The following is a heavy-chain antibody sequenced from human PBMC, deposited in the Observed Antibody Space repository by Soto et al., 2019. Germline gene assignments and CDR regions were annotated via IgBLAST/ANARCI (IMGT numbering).Heavy chain of an antibody. J-gene: IGHJ6*02. Sequence: SQTLSLTCAISGVSVSSNSAAWNWIRQSPSRGLEWLGRTYYRSKWYNDSAVSVKSRITINPDTSKNQFSLQLNSVTPEDTAVYYCSRRAGTTHYGMDVWGQGTTVTVSS. CDR3: SRRAGTTHYGMDV. CDR1: GVSVSSNSAA. CDR2: TYYRSKWYN. V-gene: IGHV6-1*01. D-gene: IGHD1-7*01.